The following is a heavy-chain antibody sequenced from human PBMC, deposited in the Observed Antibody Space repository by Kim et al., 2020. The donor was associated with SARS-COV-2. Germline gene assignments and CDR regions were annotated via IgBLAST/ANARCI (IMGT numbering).Heavy chain of an antibody. CDR3: ARHLRGLIITIDY. J-gene: IGHJ4*02. Sequence: SETLSLTCTVSGGSISSSSYYWGWIRQPPGKGLEWIGSVYYSGSTYYNPSLKSRVTISVDTSKNQFSLKLSSVTAADTAVYYCARHLRGLIITIDYWGQGTLVTVSS. CDR2: VYYSGST. V-gene: IGHV4-39*01. CDR1: GGSISSSSYY. D-gene: IGHD3-10*01.